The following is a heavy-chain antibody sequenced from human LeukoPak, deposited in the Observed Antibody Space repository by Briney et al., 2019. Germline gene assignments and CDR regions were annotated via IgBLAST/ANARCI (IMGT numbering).Heavy chain of an antibody. Sequence: PGGSLRLSCAASGFTFSSYSMNWVRQAPGKGLEWVSYIGSSSSTIYYADSVKGRFTISRDNAKNSLYLQMNSLRAEDTAVYYCARDSSSQLLGYWGQGTLVTVSS. CDR2: IGSSSSTI. V-gene: IGHV3-48*01. J-gene: IGHJ4*02. CDR1: GFTFSSYS. D-gene: IGHD6-6*01. CDR3: ARDSSSQLLGY.